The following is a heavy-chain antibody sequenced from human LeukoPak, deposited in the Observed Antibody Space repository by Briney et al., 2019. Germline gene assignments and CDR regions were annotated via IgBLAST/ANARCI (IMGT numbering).Heavy chain of an antibody. CDR3: AREHYNDYMDV. V-gene: IGHV3-48*03. CDR1: RFTFSSYE. Sequence: GGSLRLSCAASRFTFSSYEMHWVRQAPGKGLEWVSYISSSGSTIYYADSVKGRFTISRDNAKNSLFLQMNSLRAEDTAFYCAREHYNDYMDVWGKGTTVTVSS. CDR2: ISSSGSTI. J-gene: IGHJ6*03.